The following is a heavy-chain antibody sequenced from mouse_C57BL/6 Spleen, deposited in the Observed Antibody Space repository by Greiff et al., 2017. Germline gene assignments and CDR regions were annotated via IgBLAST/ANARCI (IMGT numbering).Heavy chain of an antibody. CDR2: IYPGDGDT. CDR1: GYAFSSYW. Sequence: VQLQQSGAELVKPGASVKISCKASGYAFSSYWMNWVKQRPGKGLEWIGQIYPGDGDTNYNGKFKGKATLTADKSSSTAYMQLSGLTSEDSAVYFCARGGLLRYFDYWGQGTTLTVSS. V-gene: IGHV1-80*01. CDR3: ARGGLLRYFDY. D-gene: IGHD1-1*01. J-gene: IGHJ2*01.